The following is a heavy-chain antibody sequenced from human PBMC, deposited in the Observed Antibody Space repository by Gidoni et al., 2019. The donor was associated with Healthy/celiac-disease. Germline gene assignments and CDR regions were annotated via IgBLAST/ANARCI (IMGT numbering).Heavy chain of an antibody. CDR2: IIPIFGTA. CDR1: GGTFSSYA. D-gene: IGHD3-10*01. J-gene: IGHJ4*02. Sequence: QVQLVQSGAEVKKPGSSVKVSCQASGGTFSSYAIPWVRQAPGQGLEWMGGIIPIFGTANYAQKFQGRVTITADESTSTAYMELSSLRSEDTAVYYCARSGARSVRGVIITGKHFDYWGQGTLVTVSS. CDR3: ARSGARSVRGVIITGKHFDY. V-gene: IGHV1-69*01.